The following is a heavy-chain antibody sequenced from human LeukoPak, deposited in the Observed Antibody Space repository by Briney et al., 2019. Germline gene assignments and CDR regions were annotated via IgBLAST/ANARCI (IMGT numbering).Heavy chain of an antibody. D-gene: IGHD3-3*01. CDR3: ARGRRYDFWSGYYTRDWFDP. Sequence: SETLSLTCTVSGGSISGYYWSWIRQPPGKGLEWIGEINHSGSTNYNPSLKSRDTISVDTSKNQFSLKLSSVTAADTAVYYCARGRRYDFWSGYYTRDWFDPWGQGTLVTVSS. V-gene: IGHV4-34*01. CDR1: GGSISGYY. CDR2: INHSGST. J-gene: IGHJ5*02.